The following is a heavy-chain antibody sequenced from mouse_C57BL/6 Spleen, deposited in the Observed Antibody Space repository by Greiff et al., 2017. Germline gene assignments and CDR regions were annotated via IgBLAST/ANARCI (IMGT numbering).Heavy chain of an antibody. D-gene: IGHD1-1*02. J-gene: IGHJ1*03. CDR1: GFTFSSYT. V-gene: IGHV5-9*01. CDR2: ISGGGGNT. Sequence: EVKVVESGGGLVKPGGSLKLSCVASGFTFSSYTMSWVRQTPEKRLEWVATISGGGGNTYYPDSVKGRFTISRDNAKNTLYLQMSSLRSEDTALYYCARHGVAWYFDVWGTGTTVTVSS. CDR3: ARHGVAWYFDV.